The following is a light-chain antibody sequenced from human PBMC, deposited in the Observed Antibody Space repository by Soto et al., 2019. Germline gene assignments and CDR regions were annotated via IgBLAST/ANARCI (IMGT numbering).Light chain of an antibody. CDR1: QTIDRY. V-gene: IGKV1-39*01. Sequence: IQMTQSPSSLSASIGDTVTITCRASQTIDRYLNWFQQKSGQAPKLLMNAASTLRSGVPSRFSASGSGTEFTLTISSLQPDDFATYYCQQYNSYSRGITFGPGTKVDIK. CDR3: QQYNSYSRGIT. J-gene: IGKJ3*01. CDR2: AAS.